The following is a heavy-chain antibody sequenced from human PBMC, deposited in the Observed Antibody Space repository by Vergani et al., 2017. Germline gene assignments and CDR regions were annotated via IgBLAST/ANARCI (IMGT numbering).Heavy chain of an antibody. D-gene: IGHD2-2*01. CDR2: IYYSGST. V-gene: IGHV4-31*03. CDR1: GGSISSGGYY. J-gene: IGHJ5*02. Sequence: QVQLQESGPGLVKPSQTLSLTCTVSGGSISSGGYYWSWIRQHPGKGLEWIGYIYYSGSTYYNPSLKSRVTISVDTSKNQFSLKLSSVTAADTAVYYCARDSGGDCSSKCWFDPWGQGTLVTVSS. CDR3: ARDSGGDCSSKCWFDP.